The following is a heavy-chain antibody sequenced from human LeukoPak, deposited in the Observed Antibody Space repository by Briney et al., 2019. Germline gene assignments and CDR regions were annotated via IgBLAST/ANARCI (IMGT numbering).Heavy chain of an antibody. CDR1: GFTFSSYD. J-gene: IGHJ4*02. CDR2: IGTAGDT. Sequence: PGGSLRLSCAASGFTFSSYDMHWVRQATGKDLEWVSAIGTAGDTYYPGSVKGRFTISRENAKNSLYLQMNSLRAGDTAVYYCVARPSYYDSSGYYDYWGQGTLVTVSS. V-gene: IGHV3-13*01. CDR3: VARPSYYDSSGYYDY. D-gene: IGHD3-22*01.